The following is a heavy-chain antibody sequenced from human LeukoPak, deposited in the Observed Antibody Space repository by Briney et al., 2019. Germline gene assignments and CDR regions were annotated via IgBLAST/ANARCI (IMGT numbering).Heavy chain of an antibody. J-gene: IGHJ4*02. D-gene: IGHD2-15*01. V-gene: IGHV3-30*03. CDR1: GFTFSSYA. Sequence: PGGSLRLSCSASGFTFSSYAMHWVRQAPGKGLEWVAVISYDGSKKYYADSVKGRFTISRDYSKNTLYVQMNSLRVEDTAVYYCARSEWWSSGEVLDPYLVHWGQGTLVTVSS. CDR3: ARSEWWSSGEVLDPYLVH. CDR2: ISYDGSKK.